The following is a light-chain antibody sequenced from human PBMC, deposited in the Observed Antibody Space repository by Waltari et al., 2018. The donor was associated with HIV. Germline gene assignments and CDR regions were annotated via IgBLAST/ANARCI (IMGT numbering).Light chain of an antibody. V-gene: IGKV3-20*01. CDR2: GAS. CDR1: QSVGSY. Sequence: ENVLTQSPGTLSLSPGERATLSCRASQSVGSYLAWYQQKPGQAPTRLTSGASSRATGIPDRFSGSGAGTDLTLIISSVELEDFAVYYCQQFGGSQTFGQGTKVEIK. J-gene: IGKJ1*01. CDR3: QQFGGSQT.